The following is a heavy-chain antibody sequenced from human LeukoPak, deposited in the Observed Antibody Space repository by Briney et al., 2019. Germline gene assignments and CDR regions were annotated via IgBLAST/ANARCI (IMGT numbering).Heavy chain of an antibody. D-gene: IGHD3-16*02. CDR3: ASSPLVLRFDH. CDR1: GGSFSGYY. J-gene: IGHJ5*02. Sequence: SETLSLTCAVYGGSFSGYYWSWIRQPPGKGLEWIGEINHSGSTNYNPSLKSRVTISVDTSKNQFSLKLSSVTAADTAVYYCASSPLVLRFDHWGQGTLVTVSS. V-gene: IGHV4-34*01. CDR2: INHSGST.